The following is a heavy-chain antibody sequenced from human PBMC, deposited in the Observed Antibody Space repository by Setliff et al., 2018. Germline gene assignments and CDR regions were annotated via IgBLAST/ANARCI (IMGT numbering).Heavy chain of an antibody. V-gene: IGHV3-9*01. J-gene: IGHJ6*02. CDR2: ISWNSGSI. Sequence: GGSLRLSCAASGFTFSSKWMHWVRQAPGKGLEWVSGISWNSGSIGYADSVKGRFTISRDNSKNTLYLQMNSLRAEDTAVYYCARDPGWFGELKDYYYGMDVWGQGTTVTV. CDR1: GFTFSSKW. D-gene: IGHD3-10*01. CDR3: ARDPGWFGELKDYYYGMDV.